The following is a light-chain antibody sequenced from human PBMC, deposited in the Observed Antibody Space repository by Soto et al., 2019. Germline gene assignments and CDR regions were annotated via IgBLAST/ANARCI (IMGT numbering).Light chain of an antibody. V-gene: IGKV3-20*01. J-gene: IGKJ1*01. CDR3: QHYGYPQWT. CDR1: QSINSTS. Sequence: ERVTLSCRASQSINSTSLIWFHLKRGLAPRLLICGASSRATSIPARFSGSGSGADCTLTLSSLQPEDVGGLFCQHYGYPQWTFGQGTKVDIK. CDR2: GAS.